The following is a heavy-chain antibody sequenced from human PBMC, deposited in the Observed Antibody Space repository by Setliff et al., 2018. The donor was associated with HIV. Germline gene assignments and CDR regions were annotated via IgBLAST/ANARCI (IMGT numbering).Heavy chain of an antibody. CDR3: ARGRKKTLAVSGTRYFDF. D-gene: IGHD6-19*01. Sequence: SETLSLTCAVYGGSLSGFYWTFIRQSPGKGLEWVGEVTHSGSTTYDPSLKSRITISVDTSKNQFSLKLTSVTAADMGVYYCARGRKKTLAVSGTRYFDFWGQGTLVTVSS. V-gene: IGHV4-34*01. CDR2: VTHSGST. CDR1: GGSLSGFY. J-gene: IGHJ4*02.